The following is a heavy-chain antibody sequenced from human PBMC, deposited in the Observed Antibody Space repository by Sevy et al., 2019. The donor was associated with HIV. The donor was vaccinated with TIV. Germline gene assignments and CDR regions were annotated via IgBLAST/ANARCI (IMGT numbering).Heavy chain of an antibody. CDR3: ATVGHLRFRELWGYYSMDV. CDR2: FDPEDGET. J-gene: IGHJ6*02. CDR1: GYTLTELS. Sequence: ASVKVSCKVSGYTLTELSMHWVRQAPGKGLEWMGGFDPEDGETIYAQKFQGRVTMTEDTSTDTAYMELSSLRSEDTAVYYCATVGHLRFRELWGYYSMDVWGQGTMVTVSS. D-gene: IGHD3-10*01. V-gene: IGHV1-24*01.